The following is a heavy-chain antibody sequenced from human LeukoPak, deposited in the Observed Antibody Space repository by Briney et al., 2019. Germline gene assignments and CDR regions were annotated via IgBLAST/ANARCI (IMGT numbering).Heavy chain of an antibody. D-gene: IGHD3-10*01. V-gene: IGHV4-34*01. Sequence: SETLSLTCAVYGGSFSGYYWSWIRQPPGKGLEWIGEINHSGSTNYNPSLKSRVTISVDTSKNQFPLKLSSVTAADTAVYYCARGRNRRITMVRGVLNWFDPWGQGTLVTVSS. CDR2: INHSGST. CDR1: GGSFSGYY. J-gene: IGHJ5*02. CDR3: ARGRNRRITMVRGVLNWFDP.